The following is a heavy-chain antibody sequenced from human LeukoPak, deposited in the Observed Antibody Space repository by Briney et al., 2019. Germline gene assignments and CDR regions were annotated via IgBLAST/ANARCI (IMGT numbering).Heavy chain of an antibody. Sequence: VASVKVSCKASGYTFTGYYMHWVRQAPGQGLEWMGWISAYNDNTNYAQNLQGRLTMTTDTSTSTAYMELRSLRSDDTAVYYCARDSSSWFYYFYGMDVWGQGTTVTVSS. CDR2: ISAYNDNT. CDR1: GYTFTGYY. D-gene: IGHD6-13*01. CDR3: ARDSSSWFYYFYGMDV. J-gene: IGHJ6*02. V-gene: IGHV1-18*04.